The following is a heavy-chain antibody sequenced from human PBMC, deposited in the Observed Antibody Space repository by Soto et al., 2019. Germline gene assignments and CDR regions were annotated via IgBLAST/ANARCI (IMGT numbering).Heavy chain of an antibody. J-gene: IGHJ4*02. V-gene: IGHV1-18*01. CDR1: GYTFTSYG. CDR3: ARPILYYDILTGYYD. CDR2: ISAYNGNT. D-gene: IGHD3-9*01. Sequence: VXSVKVSCKASGYTFTSYGISWVRQAPGKGLEWMGWISAYNGNTNYAQKLQGRVTMTTDTSTSTAYMELRSLRSDDTAVYYCARPILYYDILTGYYDWGQGTLVTVSS.